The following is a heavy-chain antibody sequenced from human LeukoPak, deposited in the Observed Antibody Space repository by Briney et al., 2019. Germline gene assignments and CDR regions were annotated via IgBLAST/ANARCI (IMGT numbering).Heavy chain of an antibody. CDR2: ISDSGDRT. V-gene: IGHV3-23*01. J-gene: IGHJ4*02. CDR3: AKRGVVIRVILVGFHKEAYYFES. Sequence: GGSLRLSCAASGFTFSSYVMTWVRQAPGKGLEWVAGISDSGDRTNYADSVKGRFTISRDNPKNTLFLQMNSLRAEDTAVYFCAKRGVVIRVILVGFHKEAYYFESWGQGALVTVSS. CDR1: GFTFSSYV. D-gene: IGHD3/OR15-3a*01.